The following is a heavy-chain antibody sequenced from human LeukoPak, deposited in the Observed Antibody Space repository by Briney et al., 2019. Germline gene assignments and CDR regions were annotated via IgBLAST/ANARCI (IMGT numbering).Heavy chain of an antibody. CDR3: ANLLVGAFNI. Sequence: GGSLRLSCAASGFTFSSYAMSWVRQAPGKGLEWVANIKQDGSERNYVDSVKGRFAISRDNAENSLFLQMSSLRVEDTAVYYCANLLVGAFNIWGQGRMVTVSS. D-gene: IGHD1-26*01. CDR1: GFTFSSYA. CDR2: IKQDGSER. V-gene: IGHV3-7*01. J-gene: IGHJ3*02.